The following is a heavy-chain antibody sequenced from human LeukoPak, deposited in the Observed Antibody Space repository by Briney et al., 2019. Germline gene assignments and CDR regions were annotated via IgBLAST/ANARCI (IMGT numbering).Heavy chain of an antibody. CDR3: ARDDNYGIFVNVDY. J-gene: IGHJ4*02. CDR1: GYSFILYG. D-gene: IGHD4-11*01. V-gene: IGHV1-18*01. CDR2: ISTSTGDT. Sequence: GASVKVSCKTSGYSFILYGISWVRQAPAQGPEWMGWISTSTGDTKYTQKFQGRVTLTTDTSTSTAYMELSSLRSDDTAVYYCARDDNYGIFVNVDYWGQGTLVTVSS.